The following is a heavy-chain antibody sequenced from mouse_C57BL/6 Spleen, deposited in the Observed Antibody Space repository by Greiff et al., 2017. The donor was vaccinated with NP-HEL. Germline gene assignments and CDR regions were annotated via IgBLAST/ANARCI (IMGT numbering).Heavy chain of an antibody. V-gene: IGHV1-69*01. CDR3: ARFRGAMEY. J-gene: IGHJ4*01. Sequence: QVQLQQPGAELVMPGASVKLSCKASGYTFTSYWMHWVKQRPGQGLEWIGEIDPSDSYTNYNQKFKGKSTLTVDKSSSTAYMQLSSLTSEDAAVYYCARFRGAMEYWGKGTSVTVSS. CDR2: IDPSDSYT. CDR1: GYTFTSYW.